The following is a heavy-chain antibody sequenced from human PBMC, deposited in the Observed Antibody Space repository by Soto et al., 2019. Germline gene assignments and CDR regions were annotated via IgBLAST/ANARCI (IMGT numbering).Heavy chain of an antibody. CDR3: ARERIVVVVAATEYYSYYGMDV. J-gene: IGHJ6*02. V-gene: IGHV1-18*01. Sequence: AAVKVSCKASGYTFTSDGISWVRQAPGQGLEWMGWISAYNGNTNYAQKLQGRVTMTTDTSTSTAYMELRSLRSDDTAVYYCARERIVVVVAATEYYSYYGMDVWGQGTTVTVSS. CDR2: ISAYNGNT. D-gene: IGHD2-15*01. CDR1: GYTFTSDG.